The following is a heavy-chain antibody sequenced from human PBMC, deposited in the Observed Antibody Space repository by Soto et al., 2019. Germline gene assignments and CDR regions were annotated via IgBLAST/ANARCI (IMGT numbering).Heavy chain of an antibody. D-gene: IGHD6-13*01. CDR2: IDTSGSST. V-gene: IGHV3-74*01. J-gene: IGHJ4*02. Sequence: HPGGSLRLSCEASGFTFTNFWMHWVRQVPGKGLVWVSRIDTSGSSTSYADSVKGRFTISRDNAKNTVSLQMDSLRAEDTGVYYCAKDSWYFDLWSQGSLVTVSS. CDR1: GFTFTNFW. CDR3: AKDSWYFDL.